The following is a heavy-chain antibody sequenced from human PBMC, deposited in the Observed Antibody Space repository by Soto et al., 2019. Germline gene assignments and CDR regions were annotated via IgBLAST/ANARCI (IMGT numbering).Heavy chain of an antibody. D-gene: IGHD1-26*01. CDR3: ARREIQGPIDY. J-gene: IGHJ4*02. V-gene: IGHV4-28*01. CDR2: IYYSGTT. Sequence: QVQLQESGPGLVKPSDTLSLTCAVSGYSISSSNWWGWIRQPPGKGLEWIGYIYYSGTTYYNPSLKSRLTMSVDTSKNQFSLKRTSVPAVDTAVYYCARREIQGPIDYWGQGTLVTVSS. CDR1: GYSISSSNW.